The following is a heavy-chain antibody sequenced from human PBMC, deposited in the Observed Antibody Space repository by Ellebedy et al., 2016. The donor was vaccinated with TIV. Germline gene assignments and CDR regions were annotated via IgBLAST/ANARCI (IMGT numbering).Heavy chain of an antibody. D-gene: IGHD3-22*01. CDR3: AKNRFPYYDSSGTTGYFDC. CDR1: GYSFTGYY. CDR2: INPDHGDT. V-gene: IGHV1-2*02. J-gene: IGHJ4*02. Sequence: AASVKVSCKASGYSFTGYYIHWVRQAPGQGLEWMGWINPDHGDTKYPQSFQVRVSMTRDTSSSTAYMELSGLTSDDPAIYYCAKNRFPYYDSSGTTGYFDCWGQGTLVTVSS.